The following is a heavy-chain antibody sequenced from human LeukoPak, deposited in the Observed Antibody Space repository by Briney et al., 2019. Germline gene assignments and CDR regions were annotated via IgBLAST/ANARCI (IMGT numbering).Heavy chain of an antibody. J-gene: IGHJ4*02. CDR3: ARVQRRYSGYDFDY. CDR1: GGSISSGGYY. CDR2: IYYSGST. Sequence: SETLSLTCTVSGGSISSGGYYWSWIRQHPGKGLEWIGYIYYSGSTYYNPSLKSRLTISVDTSKNQFSLKLSSVTAADTAVYFCARVQRRYSGYDFDYWGQGTLVTVSS. D-gene: IGHD5-12*01. V-gene: IGHV4-31*03.